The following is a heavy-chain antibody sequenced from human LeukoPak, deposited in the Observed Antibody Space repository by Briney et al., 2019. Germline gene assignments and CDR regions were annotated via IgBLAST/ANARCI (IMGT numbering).Heavy chain of an antibody. D-gene: IGHD5-18*01. CDR1: GDSVSSNSAA. Sequence: SQTLSLTCAIYGDSVSSNSAAWNWIRHSPSRGLEWLGRTYYRSKWYNDSAVSVRSRITINPDTSKNQFSLQLSAVTPEDTAVYYCARGSRYNMDVWGQGTTVTVSS. V-gene: IGHV6-1*01. CDR3: ARGSRYNMDV. J-gene: IGHJ6*02. CDR2: TYYRSKWYN.